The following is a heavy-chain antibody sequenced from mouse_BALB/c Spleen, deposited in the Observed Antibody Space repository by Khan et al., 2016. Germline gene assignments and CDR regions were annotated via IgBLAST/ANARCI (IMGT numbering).Heavy chain of an antibody. CDR1: GYSITSDYA. D-gene: IGHD2-3*01. CDR2: ISYSGTT. J-gene: IGHJ4*01. Sequence: EVQRQESGPGLVKPSQSLSLTCTVTGYSITSDYAWNWIRQFPGNKLEWMAYISYSGTTSYNPSLKSRISINRDTSKNQFFLQLNSVTTEDTATYYCVRVCDGYYYAMDYWGPGTSVTVSS. V-gene: IGHV3-2*02. CDR3: VRVCDGYYYAMDY.